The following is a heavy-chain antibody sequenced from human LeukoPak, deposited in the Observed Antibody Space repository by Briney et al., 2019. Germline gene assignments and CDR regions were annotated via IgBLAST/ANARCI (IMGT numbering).Heavy chain of an antibody. CDR2: ISSEGRST. D-gene: IGHD1-26*01. J-gene: IGHJ3*01. CDR3: ASDTGRHYGAFDV. V-gene: IGHV3-64*02. Sequence: PGGSLRLSCAVSGFAFSGYSMHWVRQTPEKGLGYISVISSEGRSTYYADSVKGRFTILRDNSKSTVFLQMDSLRVDDTALYFCASDTGRHYGAFDVWGQGTMVADSP. CDR1: GFAFSGYS.